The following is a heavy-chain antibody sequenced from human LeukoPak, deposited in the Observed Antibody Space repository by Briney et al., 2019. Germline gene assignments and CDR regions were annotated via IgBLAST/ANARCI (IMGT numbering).Heavy chain of an antibody. CDR1: GGSFSGYY. V-gene: IGHV4-34*01. D-gene: IGHD3-22*01. Sequence: SETLSLTCAVYGGSFSGYYWSWIRRPPGKGLEWIREINHSGSTNYNPSLKSRVTISVDTSKNQFSLKLSSVTAADTAVYYCARGRGNYYDSSGYALRYWGQGTLVTVSS. CDR2: INHSGST. CDR3: ARGRGNYYDSSGYALRY. J-gene: IGHJ4*02.